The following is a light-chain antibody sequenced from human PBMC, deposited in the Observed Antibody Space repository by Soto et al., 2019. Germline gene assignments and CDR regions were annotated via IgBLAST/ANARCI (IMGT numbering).Light chain of an antibody. CDR2: DAS. Sequence: AVSKTIATLSLSPGERATLSCRASQSVGTFLAWYQHKPGQAPRLLISDASNRATGVPARVSGRGSGTDFILPISTLEPEDFAVFYCKQPTNLSTAPIVGGG. J-gene: IGKJ4*01. V-gene: IGKV3-11*01. CDR3: KQPTNLSTAPI. CDR1: QSVGTF.